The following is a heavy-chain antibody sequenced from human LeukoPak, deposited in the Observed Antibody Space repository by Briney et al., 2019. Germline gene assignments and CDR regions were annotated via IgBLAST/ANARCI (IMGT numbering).Heavy chain of an antibody. CDR2: ISGGGGST. D-gene: IGHD7-27*01. V-gene: IGHV3-23*01. CDR1: GIIFSNST. Sequence: GGSLRLSCAASGIIFSNSTMTWVRQAPGKGLEWVSTISGGGGSTYYADSVMGRFTISRDNSKNTLYLQMTSLRAEDTAVYYCAKDPRSFDPWGQGPWGQGTLVSVSS. J-gene: IGHJ5*02. CDR3: AKDPRSFDPWGQGP.